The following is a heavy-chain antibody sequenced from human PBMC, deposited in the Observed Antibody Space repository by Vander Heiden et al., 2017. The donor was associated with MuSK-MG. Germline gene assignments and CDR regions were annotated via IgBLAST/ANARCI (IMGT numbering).Heavy chain of an antibody. CDR2: SSWNSDKI. V-gene: IGHV3-9*01. CDR3: ARAGGNFDWYFDY. Sequence: EVQLVESGGGLVKPARSMRLWCPAAGFPYDYYAMHWVRQGPGKGPEWVSGSSWNSDKIGYGESVRGRFTISRDSAKSSLYLQMDSLRAEDTALYYCARAGGNFDWYFDYWGQGTLVTVSS. D-gene: IGHD3-9*01. J-gene: IGHJ4*02. CDR1: GFPYDYYA.